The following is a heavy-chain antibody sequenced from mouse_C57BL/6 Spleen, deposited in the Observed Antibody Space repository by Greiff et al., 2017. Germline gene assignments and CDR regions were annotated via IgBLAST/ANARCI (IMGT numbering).Heavy chain of an antibody. D-gene: IGHD1-1*01. Sequence: EVQVVESGPGLVKPSQSLSLTCSVTGYSITSGYYWNWIRQFPGNKLEWMGYISYDGSNNYNPSLKNRISITRDTSKNQFFLKLNSVTTEDTATYYCARVYYGSSYCWYFDVWGTGTTVTVSS. CDR2: ISYDGSN. V-gene: IGHV3-6*01. J-gene: IGHJ1*03. CDR3: ARVYYGSSYCWYFDV. CDR1: GYSITSGYY.